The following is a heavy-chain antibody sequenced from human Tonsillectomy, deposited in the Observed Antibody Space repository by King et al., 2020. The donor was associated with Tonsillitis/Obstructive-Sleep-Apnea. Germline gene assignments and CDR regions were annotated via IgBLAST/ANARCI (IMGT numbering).Heavy chain of an antibody. CDR2: IWYDGSNK. CDR3: ARTGIYSFYGMDV. CDR1: GFTFSSYG. V-gene: IGHV3-33*01. Sequence: QLVQSGGGVVQPGRSLRLSCAASGFTFSSYGMHWVRQAPGKGLEWVAVIWYDGSNKYYADSVKGRFTISRDNSKNTLYLQMNSLRAEDTSVYYCARTGIYSFYGMDVGGQGTTVTVPS. D-gene: IGHD1-14*01. J-gene: IGHJ6*02.